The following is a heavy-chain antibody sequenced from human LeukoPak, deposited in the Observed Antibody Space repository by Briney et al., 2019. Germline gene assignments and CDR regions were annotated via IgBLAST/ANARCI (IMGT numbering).Heavy chain of an antibody. CDR2: INSDGSST. D-gene: IGHD6-19*01. Sequence: GGSLRLSCAASGFTFSSYWMHWVRQAPGKGLVWVSRINSDGSSTSYADSVKGRFTISRDNSKNTLYLQMNSLRAEDTAVYYCARPRSGWWDFDYWGQGTLVTVSS. CDR3: ARPRSGWWDFDY. V-gene: IGHV3-74*01. J-gene: IGHJ4*02. CDR1: GFTFSSYW.